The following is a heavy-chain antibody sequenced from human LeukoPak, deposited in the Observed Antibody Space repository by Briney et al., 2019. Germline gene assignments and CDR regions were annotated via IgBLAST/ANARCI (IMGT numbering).Heavy chain of an antibody. Sequence: PSETLSLTSTVSRGSICSYYGGLIRQPPGKGLEWIAYIFNTGTTKYNPSLKSRVTISLDTSNSQFSLKLSSVTAADTAVYYCARLWGFCPGGTCSFDQWGQGSLVIVSS. D-gene: IGHD2-8*02. V-gene: IGHV4-59*08. CDR1: RGSICSYY. J-gene: IGHJ4*02. CDR3: ARLWGFCPGGTCSFDQ. CDR2: IFNTGTT.